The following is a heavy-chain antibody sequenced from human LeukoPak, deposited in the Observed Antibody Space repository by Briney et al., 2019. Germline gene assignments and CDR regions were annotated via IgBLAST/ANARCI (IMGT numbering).Heavy chain of an antibody. J-gene: IGHJ4*02. D-gene: IGHD6-19*01. CDR1: GFTFIDYD. CDR2: IGIRGDT. V-gene: IGHV3-13*01. Sequence: PGGSLRLSCAASGFTFIDYDMHWVRQVPGKGLEWVSAIGIRGDTHYSGSVKGRFTISRENAESSLYLQMNSLRAEDTAVYYCARGGIQVSGIDEFDYWGQGTLVTVSS. CDR3: ARGGIQVSGIDEFDY.